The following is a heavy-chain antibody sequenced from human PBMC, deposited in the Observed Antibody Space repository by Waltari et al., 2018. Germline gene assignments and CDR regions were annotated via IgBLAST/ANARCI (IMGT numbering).Heavy chain of an antibody. J-gene: IGHJ4*02. V-gene: IGHV3-33*06. CDR1: GLSSSSYG. Sequence: QAQLVESGGGVVQPGMSLRLYCTGTGLSSSSYGMHWVRQAPGKGLEWVALIWFDGGQTYYADSVRGRFTISRDNSKNTLYLDMNSLKLNDTAIYYCAKDAFGNTYVDHWGQGTLVTVAS. CDR3: AKDAFGNTYVDH. CDR2: IWFDGGQT. D-gene: IGHD3-10*01.